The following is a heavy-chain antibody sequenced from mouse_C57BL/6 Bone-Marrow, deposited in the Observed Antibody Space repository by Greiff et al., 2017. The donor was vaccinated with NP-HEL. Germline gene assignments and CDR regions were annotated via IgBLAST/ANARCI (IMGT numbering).Heavy chain of an antibody. D-gene: IGHD2-5*01. V-gene: IGHV5-4*01. J-gene: IGHJ3*01. CDR1: GFTFSSYA. Sequence: EVQLQESGGGLVKPGGSLKLSCAASGFTFSSYAMSWVRQTPEKRLEWVATISDGGSYTYYPDNVKGRFTISRDNAKNNLYLQMSHLKSEDTAMYYCARDSNSFAYWGQGTLVTVSA. CDR3: ARDSNSFAY. CDR2: ISDGGSYT.